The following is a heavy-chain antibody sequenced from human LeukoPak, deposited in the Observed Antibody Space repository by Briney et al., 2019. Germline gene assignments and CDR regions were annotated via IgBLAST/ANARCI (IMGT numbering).Heavy chain of an antibody. CDR1: GGSISTYY. CDR3: ARDSSGLNWFDP. V-gene: IGHV4-59*01. CDR2: ISYSGST. D-gene: IGHD6-19*01. Sequence: SETLSLTCTVSGGSISTYYWSWIRQPPGKGLEWIGYISYSGSTNYNPSLKSRVTISVDTSKNQFSLKLSSVTAADTAVYYFARDSSGLNWFDPWGQGTLVTVSS. J-gene: IGHJ5*02.